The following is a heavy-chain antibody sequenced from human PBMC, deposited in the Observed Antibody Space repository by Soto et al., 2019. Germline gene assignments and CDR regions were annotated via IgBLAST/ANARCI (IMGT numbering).Heavy chain of an antibody. CDR1: GGSISSYY. V-gene: IGHV4-4*07. Sequence: WETLSLTCTVSGGSISSYYWSWIRQPAGKGLEWIGRIYTSGSTNYNPSLKSRVTMSVDTSKNQFSLKLSSVTAADTAVYYCASTNYYDSSGYYYPVEYWGQGTLVTVSS. CDR3: ASTNYYDSSGYYYPVEY. J-gene: IGHJ4*02. CDR2: IYTSGST. D-gene: IGHD3-22*01.